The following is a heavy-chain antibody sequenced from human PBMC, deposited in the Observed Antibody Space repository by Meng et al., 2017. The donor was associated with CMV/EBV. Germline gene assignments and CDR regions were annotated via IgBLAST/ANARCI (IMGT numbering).Heavy chain of an antibody. Sequence: TVSGGSSSSYYWSWIRQPAGKGLEWIGRIYTSGRTNYNPSRKSRVTMSVDTSKNQFSLKLSSVTAADTAVYYCAREEYQPTHNWFDPWGQGTLVTVSS. V-gene: IGHV4-4*07. CDR1: GGSSSSYY. J-gene: IGHJ5*02. CDR2: IYTSGRT. CDR3: AREEYQPTHNWFDP. D-gene: IGHD2-2*01.